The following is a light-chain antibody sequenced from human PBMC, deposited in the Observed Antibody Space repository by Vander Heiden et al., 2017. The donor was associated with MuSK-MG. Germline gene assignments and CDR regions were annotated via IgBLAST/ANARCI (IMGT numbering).Light chain of an antibody. V-gene: IGKV1-39*01. CDR1: QSIDTH. CDR3: QQRVSSPMT. Sequence: DIQLTQSPSSLSASVGDRVTITCRASQSIDTHLNWYQHKPGGAPKLLVYDGTGLQSGVPSRFSDSGSGTDFTLTITRLQPEEFATYSCQQRVSSPMTFGGGTKVDIK. J-gene: IGKJ4*01. CDR2: DGT.